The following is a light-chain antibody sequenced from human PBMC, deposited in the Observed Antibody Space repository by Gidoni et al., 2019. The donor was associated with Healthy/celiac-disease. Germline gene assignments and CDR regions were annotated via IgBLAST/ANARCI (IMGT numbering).Light chain of an antibody. V-gene: IGKV3-20*01. CDR2: GAS. CDR3: QQLGT. J-gene: IGKJ1*01. CDR1: QSVSSSY. Sequence: EIVLTQSPGTLSLSPGERATLSCRASQSVSSSYLAWYQQKPGQAPRLLIYGASSRAPGIPDRFSGSGSGTDFTLTISRLEPEDFAVYYCQQLGTFGQGTKVETK.